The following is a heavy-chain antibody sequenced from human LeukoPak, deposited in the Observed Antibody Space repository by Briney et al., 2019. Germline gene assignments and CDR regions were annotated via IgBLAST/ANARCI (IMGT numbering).Heavy chain of an antibody. D-gene: IGHD6-19*01. V-gene: IGHV3-64D*06. CDR2: VTNNGGST. CDR1: GFTFSNYA. CDR3: VNQISGWVY. J-gene: IGHJ4*02. Sequence: PGGSLRLSCSASGFTFSNYAMHWVRQAPGTGLEYVSTVTNNGGSTYYTDSVKGRFTISRDNSKNTLYLQMSSLRPEDTAVYYCVNQISGWVYWGQGTLVTVSS.